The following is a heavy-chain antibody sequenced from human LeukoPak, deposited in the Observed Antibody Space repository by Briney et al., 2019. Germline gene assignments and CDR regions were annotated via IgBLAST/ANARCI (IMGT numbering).Heavy chain of an antibody. CDR2: IYYSGST. CDR3: ARDGRGANHYFDY. CDR1: GGSISSGGYY. Sequence: PSETLSLTCTVSGGSISSGGYYWRWIRQHPGKGLEWIGYIYYSGSTYYNPSLKSRVTISVDTSKNQFSLKLSSVTAADTAVYYCARDGRGANHYFDYWGQGTLVTVSS. J-gene: IGHJ4*02. V-gene: IGHV4-31*03.